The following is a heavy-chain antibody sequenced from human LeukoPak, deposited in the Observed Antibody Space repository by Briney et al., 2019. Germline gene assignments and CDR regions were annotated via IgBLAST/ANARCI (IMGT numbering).Heavy chain of an antibody. CDR1: GFTVSSNY. D-gene: IGHD3-22*01. V-gene: IGHV3-53*01. CDR2: IYSGGST. Sequence: GGSLRLSCAASGFTVSSNYMSWVHQAPGKGLEWVSVIYSGGSTYYADSVKGRFTISRDNSKNTLYLQMNSLRAEDTAVYYCARDTSGYYDSDAFDIWGQGTMVTVSS. CDR3: ARDTSGYYDSDAFDI. J-gene: IGHJ3*02.